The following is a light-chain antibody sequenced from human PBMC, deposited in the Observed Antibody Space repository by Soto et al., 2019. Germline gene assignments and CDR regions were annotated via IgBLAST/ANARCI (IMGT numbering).Light chain of an antibody. V-gene: IGKV1-5*01. CDR1: QTISRC. CDR3: QQNNSYSFT. CDR2: AAS. Sequence: IPVTKSASVLSASPRDTVTITCRASQTISRCLAWYQQKPGKAPRLLIYAASSLESGVPSRFSASGSGTEFTLTISSVDADDFATYYCQQNNSYSFTFGRGTKVDIK. J-gene: IGKJ4*01.